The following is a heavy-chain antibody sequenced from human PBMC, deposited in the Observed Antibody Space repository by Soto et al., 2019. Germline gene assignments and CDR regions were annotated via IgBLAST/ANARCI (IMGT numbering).Heavy chain of an antibody. V-gene: IGHV1-18*01. CDR1: GYTFTSYG. CDR3: AREYSNYRPDYFDY. CDR2: IGAYNGNT. Sequence: GASVKVSCKASGYTFTSYGISWVRQAPGQGLEWMGWIGAYNGNTNYAQKLQGRVTMTTDTSTSTAYMELRSLRSDDTAVYYCAREYSNYRPDYFDYWGQGTLVTVSS. J-gene: IGHJ4*02. D-gene: IGHD4-4*01.